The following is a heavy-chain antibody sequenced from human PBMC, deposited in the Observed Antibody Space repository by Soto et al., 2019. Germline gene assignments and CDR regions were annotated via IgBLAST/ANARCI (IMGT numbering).Heavy chain of an antibody. CDR3: ALNLYSNYNRDY. V-gene: IGHV3-11*01. CDR2: ISSSGSTI. Sequence: GGSLRLSCAASGFTFSDYYMSWIRQAPGKGLEWASYISSSGSTIYYADSVKGRFTISRDNAKNSLYLQMNDLKTEDTALYYCALNLYSNYNRDYWGQGALVTVSS. J-gene: IGHJ4*02. CDR1: GFTFSDYY. D-gene: IGHD4-4*01.